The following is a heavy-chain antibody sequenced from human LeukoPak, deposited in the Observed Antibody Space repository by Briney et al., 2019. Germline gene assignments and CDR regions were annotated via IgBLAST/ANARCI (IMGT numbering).Heavy chain of an antibody. CDR2: ISSSSSYI. CDR3: ARGWAYYYGSGSYYFDS. CDR1: GFTFSSYS. J-gene: IGHJ4*02. Sequence: GGSLRLSCAASGFTFSSYSMNWVRQAPGKGLEWVSSISSSSSYIYYADSVKGRFTISRDNAKNSLYLQMNSLRAEDTAVYYCARGWAYYYGSGSYYFDSWGQGALVTVSS. V-gene: IGHV3-21*01. D-gene: IGHD3-10*01.